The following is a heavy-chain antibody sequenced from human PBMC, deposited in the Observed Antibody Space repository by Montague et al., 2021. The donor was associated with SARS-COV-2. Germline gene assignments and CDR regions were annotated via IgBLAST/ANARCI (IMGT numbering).Heavy chain of an antibody. V-gene: IGHV4-61*02. D-gene: IGHD2/OR15-2a*01. J-gene: IGHJ4*02. CDR1: GDSITSDVSY. Sequence: TLSLTCTVSGDSITSDVSYWSWIRQPAGKGLEWIGRIYTTGSTNYKPSLKSRLTISLDTSKNQFSLKLSSVTAADTAVYYCARDDFRWDFDCWGQGTLVTVSS. CDR3: ARDDFRWDFDC. CDR2: IYTTGST.